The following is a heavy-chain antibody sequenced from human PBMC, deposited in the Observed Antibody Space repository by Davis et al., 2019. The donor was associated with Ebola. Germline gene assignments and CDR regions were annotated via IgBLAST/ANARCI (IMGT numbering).Heavy chain of an antibody. CDR3: AHPNSDYYHIDVFDT. V-gene: IGHV4-4*02. D-gene: IGHD3-22*01. Sequence: MPSETLSLTCVVSGDSISNINWWSWVRQAPGKGLEWIGEIYHSGSTNYNPSLKSRVTMSLDKSNSHFSLKLTSLTAADTAMYYCAHPNSDYYHIDVFDTWGQGTMVTVSS. CDR2: IYHSGST. CDR1: GDSISNINW. J-gene: IGHJ3*02.